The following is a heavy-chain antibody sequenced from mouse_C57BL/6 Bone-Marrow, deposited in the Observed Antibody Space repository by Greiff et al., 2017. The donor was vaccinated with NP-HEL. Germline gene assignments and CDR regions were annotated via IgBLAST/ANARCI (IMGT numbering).Heavy chain of an antibody. CDR2: IWRGGST. Sequence: QVQLQQSGPGLVQPSQSLSITCTVSGFSLTSYGVHWVRQSPGKGLEWLGVIWRGGSTDYNAAFMSRLSITKDNSKSQVFFKMNRLQADDTAIYYCAKNYPITTVVAFYAMDYWGQGTSVTVSS. V-gene: IGHV2-5*01. D-gene: IGHD1-1*01. J-gene: IGHJ4*01. CDR1: GFSLTSYG. CDR3: AKNYPITTVVAFYAMDY.